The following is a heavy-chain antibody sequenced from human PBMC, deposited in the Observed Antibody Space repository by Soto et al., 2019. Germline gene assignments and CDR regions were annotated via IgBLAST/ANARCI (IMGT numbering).Heavy chain of an antibody. Sequence: QLQLQESGPGLVRPSEILSLSCSVFGESISSSSYFWGWVRQSPGKGPEWIGSSFFGGATYYNPSLKSRATISVHASKNHLSLNRRSVTAAGTAICYCARCYGYNFPPDHWGPGTLVVVSS. CDR2: SFFGGAT. CDR3: ARCYGYNFPPDH. J-gene: IGHJ4*02. V-gene: IGHV4-39*02. CDR1: GESISSSSYF. D-gene: IGHD1-1*01.